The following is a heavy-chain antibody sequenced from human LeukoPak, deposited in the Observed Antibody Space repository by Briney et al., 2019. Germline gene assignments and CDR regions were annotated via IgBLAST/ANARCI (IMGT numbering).Heavy chain of an antibody. V-gene: IGHV1-18*01. CDR3: ARGREYYDILTGYYIPYYFDY. Sequence: GASVKVSCKASGYTFPSYGISWVRQAPGQGVEWMGWISDYNGNTNYAQKLQGRVTMTTDTSTSTAYMELRSLRSDDTAVYYCARGREYYDILTGYYIPYYFDYWGQGTLVTVSS. CDR1: GYTFPSYG. J-gene: IGHJ4*02. D-gene: IGHD3-9*01. CDR2: ISDYNGNT.